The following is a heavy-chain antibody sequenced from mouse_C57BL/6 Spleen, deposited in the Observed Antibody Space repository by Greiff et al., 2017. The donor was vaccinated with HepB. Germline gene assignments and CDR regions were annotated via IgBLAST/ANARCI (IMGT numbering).Heavy chain of an antibody. CDR2: IYPRSGNT. CDR3: ARSVQRYYFDY. CDR1: GYTFTSYG. Sequence: QVQLKESGAELARPGASVKLSCKASGYTFTSYGISWVKQRTGQGLEWIGEIYPRSGNTYYNEKFKGKATLTADKSSSTAYMELRSLTSEDSAVYFCARSVQRYYFDYWGQGTTLTVSS. J-gene: IGHJ2*01. V-gene: IGHV1-81*01. D-gene: IGHD1-1*01.